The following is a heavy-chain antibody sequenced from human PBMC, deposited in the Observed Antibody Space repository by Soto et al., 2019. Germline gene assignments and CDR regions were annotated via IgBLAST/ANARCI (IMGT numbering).Heavy chain of an antibody. Sequence: ASVKVSCKASGYAFSNNDISWVRQSTGQGLEWMGWMNPNSGNGGYAQKFQGRVTMTRDTSTSTAYMELSSLASDDTAIYYCARMATSGTLNWFDPWGQGTLVTVSS. CDR1: GYAFSNND. J-gene: IGHJ5*02. V-gene: IGHV1-8*01. CDR2: MNPNSGNG. CDR3: ARMATSGTLNWFDP.